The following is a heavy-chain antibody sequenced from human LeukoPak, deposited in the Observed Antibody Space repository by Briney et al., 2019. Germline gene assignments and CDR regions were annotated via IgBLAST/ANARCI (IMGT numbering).Heavy chain of an antibody. CDR2: ISGNGGTT. J-gene: IGHJ4*02. V-gene: IGHV3-23*01. D-gene: IGHD5-18*01. CDR1: GFTFSSYD. Sequence: GGSLRLSCAASGFTFSSYDMSWVRQAPGKGLEWVSAISGNGGTTYYPDSGKGRFTVSRDNSKNTLYLQMDSLRAEDTAVYYCAKRLPFYYDYWGQGTLVTVSS. CDR3: AKRLPFYYDY.